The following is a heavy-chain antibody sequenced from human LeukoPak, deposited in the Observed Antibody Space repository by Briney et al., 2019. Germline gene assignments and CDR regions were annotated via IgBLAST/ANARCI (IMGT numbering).Heavy chain of an antibody. Sequence: ASVKVSCKASGYTFIGYYMYWVRQAPGQGLEWMGWINPNSGGTNYAQKFQGRVTMTRDTSISTAYLDLSSLTSEDTAVYYCARVSMRVRGARRFDPWGQGTLVTVSS. CDR3: ARVSMRVRGARRFDP. D-gene: IGHD3-10*01. J-gene: IGHJ5*02. CDR1: GYTFIGYY. CDR2: INPNSGGT. V-gene: IGHV1-2*02.